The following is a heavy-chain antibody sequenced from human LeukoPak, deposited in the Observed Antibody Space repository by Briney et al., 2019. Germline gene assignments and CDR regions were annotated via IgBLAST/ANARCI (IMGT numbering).Heavy chain of an antibody. CDR1: GFTFTDYY. CDR3: AELGITMIGGV. V-gene: IGHV3-11*04. CDR2: ISSSGSTI. J-gene: IGHJ6*04. D-gene: IGHD3-10*02. Sequence: GGSLRLSCAASGFTFTDYYMSWIRQAPGKGPEWLSYISSSGSTIYYADSVKGRFTISRDNAKNSLYLQMNSLRAEDTAVYYCAELGITMIGGVWGKGTTVTISS.